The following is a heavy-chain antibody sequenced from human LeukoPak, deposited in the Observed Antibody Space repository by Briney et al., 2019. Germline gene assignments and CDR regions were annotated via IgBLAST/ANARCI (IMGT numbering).Heavy chain of an antibody. V-gene: IGHV3-53*01. CDR3: ARDRRIVVVPAAVWYYGMDV. CDR2: IHSGGST. CDR1: GFTVSSNY. J-gene: IGHJ6*02. D-gene: IGHD2-2*01. Sequence: GGSLRLSCAASGFTVSSNYMSWVRQAPGKGLEWVSVIHSGGSTYYADSVKGRFTISRDNAKNSLYLQMNSLRAEDTAVYYCARDRRIVVVPAAVWYYGMDVWGQGTTVTVSS.